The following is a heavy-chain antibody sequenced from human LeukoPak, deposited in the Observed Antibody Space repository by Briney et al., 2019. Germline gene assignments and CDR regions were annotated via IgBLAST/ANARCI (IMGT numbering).Heavy chain of an antibody. V-gene: IGHV4-4*07. D-gene: IGHD3-9*01. CDR1: GGSISSYY. CDR3: AGNVLRYFDWSYYFDY. Sequence: PSETLSLTCTVSGGSISSYYWSWIRQPAGKGLDWIGRIYTSRSTNYNPSLKSRVTMSVDTSKNQFSLKLSSVTAADTAVYYCAGNVLRYFDWSYYFDYWGQGTLVTVSS. CDR2: IYTSRST. J-gene: IGHJ4*02.